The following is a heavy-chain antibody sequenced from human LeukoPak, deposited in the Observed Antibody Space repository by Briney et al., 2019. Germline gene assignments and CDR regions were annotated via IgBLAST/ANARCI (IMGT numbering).Heavy chain of an antibody. D-gene: IGHD3-10*01. Sequence: TPSETLSLTCTVSGGSISSSTYYWGWIRQPPGKGLEWIGSIFYSGRTYYNPSLKSRVTISVDTSKNQFSLKLSSVTAADTAVYYCARESRGSGSLSYWGQGTLVTVSS. V-gene: IGHV4-39*07. CDR1: GGSISSSTYY. CDR2: IFYSGRT. CDR3: ARESRGSGSLSY. J-gene: IGHJ4*02.